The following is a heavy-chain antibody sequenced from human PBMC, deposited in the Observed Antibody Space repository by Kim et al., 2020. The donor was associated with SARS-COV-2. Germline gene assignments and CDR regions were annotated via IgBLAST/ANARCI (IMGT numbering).Heavy chain of an antibody. J-gene: IGHJ6*02. Sequence: GGSLRLSCAASGFTFSSYGMHWVRQAPGKGLEWVAVISYDGSNKYYADSVKGRFTISRDNSKNTLYLQMNSLRAEDTAVYYCAKGDVTAISPDYYYGMDVWGQGTTVTVSS. D-gene: IGHD2-21*02. CDR2: ISYDGSNK. V-gene: IGHV3-30*18. CDR1: GFTFSSYG. CDR3: AKGDVTAISPDYYYGMDV.